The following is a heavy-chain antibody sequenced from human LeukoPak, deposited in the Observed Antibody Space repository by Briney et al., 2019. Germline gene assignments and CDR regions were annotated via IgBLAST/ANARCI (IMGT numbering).Heavy chain of an antibody. CDR3: ASEYSGSLRSGWYFDL. CDR1: GYTFTSYG. Sequence: ASVKVSCKASGYTFTSYGISWVRQAPGQGLEWMGWISAYNGNTNYAQKLQGRVTMTTDTSTSTAYMELRSLRSDDTAVYYCASEYSGSLRSGWYFDLWGRGTLVTVSS. V-gene: IGHV1-18*01. J-gene: IGHJ2*01. D-gene: IGHD1-26*01. CDR2: ISAYNGNT.